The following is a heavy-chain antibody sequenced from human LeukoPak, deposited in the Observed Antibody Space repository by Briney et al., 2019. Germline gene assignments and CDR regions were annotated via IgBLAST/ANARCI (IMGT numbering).Heavy chain of an antibody. V-gene: IGHV3-7*01. J-gene: IGHJ3*02. Sequence: GSLRLSCAASGFTFSSYWMSWVRQAPGKGLEWVANIKQDGSEKYYVDSVKGRFTISRDNAKNSLYLQMNSLRAEDTAVYYCARVHYDYVWGSYRYSPDAFDIWGQGTMVTVSS. D-gene: IGHD3-16*02. CDR3: ARVHYDYVWGSYRYSPDAFDI. CDR2: IKQDGSEK. CDR1: GFTFSSYW.